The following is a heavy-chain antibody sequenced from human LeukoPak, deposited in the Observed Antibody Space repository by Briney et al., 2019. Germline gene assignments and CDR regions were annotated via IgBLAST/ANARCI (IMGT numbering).Heavy chain of an antibody. V-gene: IGHV1-2*04. CDR1: GYTFTGYY. Sequence: GASVKVSCKASGYTFTGYYMHWVRQAPGQGLEWMGWINPNSGGTNYAQKFQGWVTMTRDTSISTAYMELSRLRSDDTAVYYCAGTAAGTTEHFDYWGQGTLVTVSS. J-gene: IGHJ4*02. CDR2: INPNSGGT. CDR3: AGTAAGTTEHFDY. D-gene: IGHD6-13*01.